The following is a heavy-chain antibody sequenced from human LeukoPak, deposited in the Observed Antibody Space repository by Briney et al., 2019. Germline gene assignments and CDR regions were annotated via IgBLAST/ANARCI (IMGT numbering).Heavy chain of an antibody. CDR3: ASQLWFGEFQNYYMDV. Sequence: GGSLRLSCAASGFTFSSYAMSWVRQAPGKGLEWVSAISGSGGSTYYADSVKGRFTISRDNAKNSLYLQMNSLRAEDTAVYYCASQLWFGEFQNYYMDVWGKGTTVTVSS. CDR1: GFTFSSYA. V-gene: IGHV3-23*01. J-gene: IGHJ6*03. D-gene: IGHD3-10*01. CDR2: ISGSGGST.